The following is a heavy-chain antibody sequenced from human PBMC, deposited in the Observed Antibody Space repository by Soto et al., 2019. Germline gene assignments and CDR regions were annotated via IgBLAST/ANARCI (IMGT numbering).Heavy chain of an antibody. V-gene: IGHV3-23*01. Sequence: EVQLLESGGGLVQPGGSLRLSCAASGFTFSSYAIIWVRQAPGKGLEWVSTISGGGGGTYYADSVKGRFTISRDNSKNSVSPSMNSPRAAEMATCMCAREGEGSLASCGSDGASHSAFDMWGRGTMVTVSS. CDR3: AREGEGSLASCGSDGASHSAFDM. CDR1: GFTFSSYA. D-gene: IGHD2-21*01. CDR2: ISGGGGGT. J-gene: IGHJ3*02.